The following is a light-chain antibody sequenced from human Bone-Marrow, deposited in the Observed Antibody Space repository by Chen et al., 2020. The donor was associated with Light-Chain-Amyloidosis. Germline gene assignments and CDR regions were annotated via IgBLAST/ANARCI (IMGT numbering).Light chain of an antibody. CDR3: QSADSSGTYEVI. CDR1: DLPTKY. V-gene: IGLV3-25*03. J-gene: IGLJ2*01. Sequence: SYELTQPPSVSVSPGQTARITCSGDDLPTKYAYWYQQKPGQATVRVMHRDTERPSGISERFSGSSSGTTATLTISGVQAEDEADYHCQSADSSGTYEVIFGGGTKLTVL. CDR2: RDT.